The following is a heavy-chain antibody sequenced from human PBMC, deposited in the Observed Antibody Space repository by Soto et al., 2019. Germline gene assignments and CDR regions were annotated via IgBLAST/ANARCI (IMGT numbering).Heavy chain of an antibody. V-gene: IGHV3-7*01. CDR3: TRFAYYGALRCLDY. CDR2: IRQDGNEK. Sequence: TGGSLRLSCAASGFTFNAYAMTWVRQAPGKGPEWVANIRQDGNEKYYVDSVKGRFTISRDNAKNSLYLQMSSLRAEDTAVYYCTRFAYYGALRCLDYWGQGTLVTVS. D-gene: IGHD4-17*01. J-gene: IGHJ4*02. CDR1: GFTFNAYA.